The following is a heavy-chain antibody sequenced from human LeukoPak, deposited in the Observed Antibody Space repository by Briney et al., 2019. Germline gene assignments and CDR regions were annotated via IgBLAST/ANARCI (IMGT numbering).Heavy chain of an antibody. Sequence: GGSLRLSCAAFGFIFNTYEINWVRQAPGKGLECVSYISSSGSRIYYADSVKGRFTISRDNAKNSLYLQMNSLRAEDTAIYYCARPRSDLYGMDVWGQGTTVIVSS. CDR3: ARPRSDLYGMDV. CDR1: GFIFNTYE. J-gene: IGHJ6*02. V-gene: IGHV3-48*03. CDR2: ISSSGSRI.